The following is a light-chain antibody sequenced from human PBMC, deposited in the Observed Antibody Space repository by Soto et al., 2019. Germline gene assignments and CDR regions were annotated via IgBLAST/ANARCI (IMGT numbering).Light chain of an antibody. CDR2: EVS. V-gene: IGLV2-14*01. CDR3: SSYTSSSTRV. Sequence: QSVLTQPASVSGSPGQSITISCTGTSSDIGDYNYVSWYQQHPGKAPKLMIFEVSNRPSGVSNRLSGSKSGNTASLTISGLQAEDEADYYCSSYTSSSTRVFGTGTKVTVL. J-gene: IGLJ1*01. CDR1: SSDIGDYNY.